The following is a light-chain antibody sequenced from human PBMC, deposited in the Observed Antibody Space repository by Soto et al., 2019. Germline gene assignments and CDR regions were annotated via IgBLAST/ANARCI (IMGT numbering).Light chain of an antibody. Sequence: DVQLTQSPSSLSASVGDRVIITCRASRGVGRWLAWYQQKPEKAPKSLIYATSTFQSSVPSRFNGSGSGTHFSLTISSLQPEDVATYYCQQYGSFPPTFGRGTKVEI. J-gene: IGKJ1*01. V-gene: IGKV1D-16*01. CDR1: RGVGRW. CDR2: ATS. CDR3: QQYGSFPPT.